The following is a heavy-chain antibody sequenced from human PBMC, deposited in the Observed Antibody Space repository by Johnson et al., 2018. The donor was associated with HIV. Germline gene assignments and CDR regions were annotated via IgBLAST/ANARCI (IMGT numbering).Heavy chain of an antibody. D-gene: IGHD1-1*01. CDR2: ISYDGSNK. CDR3: ANRRGIGDGTTGSLDI. Sequence: QVQLVESGGGVVQPGRSLRLSCAASGFTFSSYAMHWVRQAPGKGLEWVAVISYDGSNKYYADSVKGRFTISRDNSKNTLFLQMNSLRPEDTAVYYCANRRGIGDGTTGSLDIWGQGTIVTVSS. V-gene: IGHV3-30*04. J-gene: IGHJ3*02. CDR1: GFTFSSYA.